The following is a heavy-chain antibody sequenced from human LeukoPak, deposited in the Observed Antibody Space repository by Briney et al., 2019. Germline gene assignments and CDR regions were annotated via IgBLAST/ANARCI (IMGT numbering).Heavy chain of an antibody. CDR1: GFTFRNNW. CDR2: IKQDGSDK. CDR3: ASAPADGSGYYNFNY. Sequence: GGSLRLSCAASGFTFRNNWMSWVRQAPGKGLEWVANIKQDGSDKNYVDSVKGRFTISRDNAKNSLYLQMNSLRAEDTAVYYCASAPADGSGYYNFNYWGQGTLVTVSS. D-gene: IGHD3-22*01. J-gene: IGHJ4*02. V-gene: IGHV3-7*01.